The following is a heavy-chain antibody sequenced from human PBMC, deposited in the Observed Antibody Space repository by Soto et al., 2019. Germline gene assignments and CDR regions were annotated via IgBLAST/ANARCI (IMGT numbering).Heavy chain of an antibody. CDR3: ARGPTIFGAAGGMDV. CDR1: GYTFTSYY. CDR2: INPSGGST. Sequence: QVQLVQSGAEVKKPGASVKVSCKASGYTFTSYYMHWVRQAPGQGLEWMGIINPSGGSTSYAQKFQDRVTMTRDTSTSTVYMELSSLRSEDTAVYYCARGPTIFGAAGGMDVWGQGTTVTVSS. V-gene: IGHV1-46*01. J-gene: IGHJ6*02. D-gene: IGHD3-3*01.